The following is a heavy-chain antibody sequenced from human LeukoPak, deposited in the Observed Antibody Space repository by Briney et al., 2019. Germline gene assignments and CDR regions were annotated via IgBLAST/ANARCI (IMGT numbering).Heavy chain of an antibody. V-gene: IGHV1-18*04. CDR1: GYTFTSYY. Sequence: ASVKVSCRASGYTFTSYYMHWVRQAPGQGLEWMGWISVYNGDTNYAQKLQDRVTMTTDTSTSTAYMELRSLRSDDTAVYYCSAGATTYCGEDCYPSFFFYHGIDVWGQGTTVTVSS. CDR2: ISVYNGDT. J-gene: IGHJ6*02. CDR3: SAGATTYCGEDCYPSFFFYHGIDV. D-gene: IGHD2-21*02.